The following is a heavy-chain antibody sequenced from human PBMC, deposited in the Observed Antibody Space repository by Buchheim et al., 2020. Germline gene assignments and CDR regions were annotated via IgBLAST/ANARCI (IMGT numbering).Heavy chain of an antibody. V-gene: IGHV3-11*06. CDR3: ARDRMKDYYDSSGYYYDY. J-gene: IGHJ4*02. D-gene: IGHD3-22*01. CDR1: GFTFSDYY. Sequence: QVQLVESGGGLVKPGGSLRLSCAASGFTFSDYYISWIRQAPGKGLEWVSYISSTSSHINYADSVKGRFTISRDKAKNSLYLQMNSLRAEDTAVYYCARDRMKDYYDSSGYYYDYWGQGTL. CDR2: ISSTSSHI.